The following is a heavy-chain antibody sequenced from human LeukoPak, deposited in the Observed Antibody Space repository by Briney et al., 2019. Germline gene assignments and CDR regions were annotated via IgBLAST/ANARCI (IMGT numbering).Heavy chain of an antibody. Sequence: GGSLRLSCAASGFTFSGSAMHWVRQASGKGLEWVANIKEDGSEKYYVDSVKGRFTISRDNAKNSLYLQMNSLRAEDTAVYYCARPAGWGSLDYWGQGTLVTVSS. V-gene: IGHV3-7*01. CDR1: GFTFSGSA. D-gene: IGHD7-27*01. J-gene: IGHJ4*02. CDR3: ARPAGWGSLDY. CDR2: IKEDGSEK.